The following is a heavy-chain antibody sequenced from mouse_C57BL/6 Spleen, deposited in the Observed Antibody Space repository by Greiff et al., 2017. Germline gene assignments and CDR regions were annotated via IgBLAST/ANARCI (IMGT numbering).Heavy chain of an antibody. J-gene: IGHJ2*01. CDR3: ASRGRNYSFDY. V-gene: IGHV1-59*01. Sequence: VKLQEPGAELVRPGTSVKLSCKASGYTFTSYWMHWVKQRPGQGLAWIGVIDPSDSYTNYNQKFKGKATLTVDTSSSTAYMQLSSLTSEDSAVYYWASRGRNYSFDYWGQGTTLTVSS. CDR1: GYTFTSYW. D-gene: IGHD2-12*01. CDR2: IDPSDSYT.